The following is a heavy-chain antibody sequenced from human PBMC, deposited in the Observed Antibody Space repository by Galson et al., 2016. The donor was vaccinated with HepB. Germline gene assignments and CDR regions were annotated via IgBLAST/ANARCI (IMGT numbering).Heavy chain of an antibody. CDR2: LSYSGSS. Sequence: TLSLTCTVSGGSVSSGPFSWSWVRQPPGKGLEWIGYLSYSGSSNYNPSLKSRATMSVDTSKNQFSLTVNSVTAADTAVHYCVGPIVPGSFSRGLDLWGRGTLVTVSS. J-gene: IGHJ2*01. CDR3: VGPIVPGSFSRGLDL. V-gene: IGHV4-61*01. CDR1: GGSVSSGPFS. D-gene: IGHD1-26*01.